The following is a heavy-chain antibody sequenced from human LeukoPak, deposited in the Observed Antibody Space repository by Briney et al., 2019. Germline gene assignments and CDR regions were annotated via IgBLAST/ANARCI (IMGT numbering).Heavy chain of an antibody. Sequence: ESGGSLRLSCAASGFTFSSYAMSWVRQAPGKGLEWVSAISGSGGSTYYADSVKGRFTISRDNSKNTLYLQMNSLRAEDTAVYYCAKDLLFQEMATITGPWDYWGQGTLVTVSS. J-gene: IGHJ4*02. CDR1: GFTFSSYA. CDR2: ISGSGGST. V-gene: IGHV3-23*01. D-gene: IGHD5-24*01. CDR3: AKDLLFQEMATITGPWDY.